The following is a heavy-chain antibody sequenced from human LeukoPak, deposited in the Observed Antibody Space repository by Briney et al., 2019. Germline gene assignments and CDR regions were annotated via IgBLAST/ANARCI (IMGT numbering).Heavy chain of an antibody. CDR2: IYSASST. V-gene: IGHV3-53*01. CDR1: GFTFTNYA. CDR3: ARDLSPWETRNPDAFDI. Sequence: PGRSLRLSCAASGFTFTNYAMHWVRQAPGKGLEWVSVIYSASSTYYADSVKGRFSISRDNSKNTLYLQMNSLRVEDTAVYYCARDLSPWETRNPDAFDIWGQGTMVTVSS. J-gene: IGHJ3*02. D-gene: IGHD1-14*01.